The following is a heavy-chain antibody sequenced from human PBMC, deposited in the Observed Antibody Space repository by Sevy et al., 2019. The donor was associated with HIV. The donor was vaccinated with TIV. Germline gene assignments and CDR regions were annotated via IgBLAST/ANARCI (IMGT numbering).Heavy chain of an antibody. CDR3: AKDGVSRNKLWDWFDP. Sequence: GGSLRLSCATSGFTFNIYAMSWVRQAPGKGLEWVSTIGGGDTYYADSVKGRFTISRDDSKSAVSLQMNSLRADDTAVYYCAKDGVSRNKLWDWFDPWGQGTLVTVSS. CDR1: GFTFNIYA. CDR2: IGGGDT. V-gene: IGHV3-23*01. D-gene: IGHD2-21*01. J-gene: IGHJ5*02.